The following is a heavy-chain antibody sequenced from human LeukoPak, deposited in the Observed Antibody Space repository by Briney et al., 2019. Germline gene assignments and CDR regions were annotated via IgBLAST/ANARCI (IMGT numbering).Heavy chain of an antibody. J-gene: IGHJ4*02. D-gene: IGHD3-10*01. CDR1: GGSISSGGYY. V-gene: IGHV4-31*03. CDR3: ARESSMVRGVTRLGY. Sequence: SETLSLTCTVSGGSISSGGYYWSWIRQHPGKGLEWIGYIYYSGSTYYNPSLKSRVTISVDTSKNQFSLKLSSVTAADTAVYYCARESSMVRGVTRLGYWGQGTLVTVSS. CDR2: IYYSGST.